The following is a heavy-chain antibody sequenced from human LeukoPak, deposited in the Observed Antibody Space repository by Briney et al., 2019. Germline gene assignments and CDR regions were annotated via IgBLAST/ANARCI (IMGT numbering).Heavy chain of an antibody. V-gene: IGHV3-21*01. Sequence: PGGSLRLSCAASGFTFSSYSMNWVRQAPGKGLGWVSSISSSSSYIYYADSVKGRFTISRDNAKNSLYLQMNSLRAEDTAVYYCARDRYITMVRGVIQDYWGQGTLVTVSS. CDR2: ISSSSSYI. J-gene: IGHJ4*02. D-gene: IGHD3-10*01. CDR1: GFTFSSYS. CDR3: ARDRYITMVRGVIQDY.